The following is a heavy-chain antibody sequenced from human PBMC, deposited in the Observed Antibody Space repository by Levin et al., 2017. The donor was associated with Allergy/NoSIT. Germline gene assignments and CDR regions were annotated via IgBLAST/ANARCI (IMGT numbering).Heavy chain of an antibody. CDR3: ARGRPYYDSSGYQRGPFDY. V-gene: IGHV4-34*01. CDR1: GGSFSGYY. D-gene: IGHD3-22*01. Sequence: SETLSLTCAVYGGSFSGYYWSWIRQPPGKGLEWIGEINHSGSTNYNPSLKSRVTISVDTSKNQFSLKLSSVTAADTAVYYCARGRPYYDSSGYQRGPFDYWGQGTLVTVSS. J-gene: IGHJ4*02. CDR2: INHSGST.